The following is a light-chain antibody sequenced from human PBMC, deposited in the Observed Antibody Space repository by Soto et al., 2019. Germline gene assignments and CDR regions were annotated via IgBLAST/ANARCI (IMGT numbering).Light chain of an antibody. J-gene: IGKJ1*01. CDR3: QQRSNWPPT. CDR1: QSVSSY. V-gene: IGKV3-11*01. Sequence: EIVLTHSPATLSLSPGERATLSCRASQSVSSYLAWYQQKPGQAPRLLIYDASTRATGIPARFSGSGSGTDFTLTITSLEPEDFAVYYCQQRSNWPPTFGQGTKVDIK. CDR2: DAS.